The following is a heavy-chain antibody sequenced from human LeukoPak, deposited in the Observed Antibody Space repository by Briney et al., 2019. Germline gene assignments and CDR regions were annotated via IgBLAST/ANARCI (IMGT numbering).Heavy chain of an antibody. J-gene: IGHJ4*02. CDR2: ISASGGST. CDR3: AKSRAGDSDY. CDR1: GLTFSSYV. Sequence: GGSLRLSCAASGLTFSSYVMSWVRQAPGKGLEWVSDISASGGSTFYADSVKGRFTLSRDNSKSTLYLQMNSLRPEDTAVYYCAKSRAGDSDYWGQGTLVSVSS. D-gene: IGHD3-10*01. V-gene: IGHV3-23*01.